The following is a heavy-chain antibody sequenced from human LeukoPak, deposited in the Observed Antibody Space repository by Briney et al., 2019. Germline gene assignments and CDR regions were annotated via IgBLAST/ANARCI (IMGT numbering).Heavy chain of an antibody. V-gene: IGHV1-2*02. CDR2: INPNSGGT. J-gene: IGHJ5*02. CDR3: ARTPDYGDYVGWFDP. Sequence: GASVKVSCKASGYTFTGYYMHWVRQAPGQGLEWRGWINPNSGGTNYAQKFQGRVTMTRDTSINTAYMELSRLRSDDTAVYYCARTPDYGDYVGWFDPWGQGTLVTVSS. D-gene: IGHD4-17*01. CDR1: GYTFTGYY.